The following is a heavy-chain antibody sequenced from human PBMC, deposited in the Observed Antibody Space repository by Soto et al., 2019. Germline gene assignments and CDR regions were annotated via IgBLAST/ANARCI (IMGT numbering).Heavy chain of an antibody. V-gene: IGHV1-2*02. CDR1: GYTFTGYY. CDR3: ARDQGSGSYLGSFGY. Sequence: QVQLVQSGAEVKKPGASVKVSCKASGYTFTGYYMHWVRQAPGQGLEWMGWINPNSGGTNYAQKYQGRVTMTRDTSISTAYMELSRLRSDDTAVYYCARDQGSGSYLGSFGYWGQGTLVTVSS. CDR2: INPNSGGT. D-gene: IGHD3-10*01. J-gene: IGHJ4*02.